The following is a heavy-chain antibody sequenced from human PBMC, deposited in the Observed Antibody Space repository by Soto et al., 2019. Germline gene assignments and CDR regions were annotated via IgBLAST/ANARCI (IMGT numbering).Heavy chain of an antibody. D-gene: IGHD4-17*01. J-gene: IGHJ4*02. CDR3: AKAHGDYGTHFDY. CDR2: ISGSGGST. CDR1: GFTFSSYA. V-gene: IGHV3-23*01. Sequence: GGSLRLSCAASGFTFSSYAMSWVRQAPGKGLEWVSAISGSGGSTYYADSVKGRLTISRDNSKNTLYLQMNSLRAEDTAVYYCAKAHGDYGTHFDYWGQGTLVTVSS.